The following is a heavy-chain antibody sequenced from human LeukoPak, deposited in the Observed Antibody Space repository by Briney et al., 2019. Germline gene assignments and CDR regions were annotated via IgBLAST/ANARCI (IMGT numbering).Heavy chain of an antibody. CDR1: GYTFTTYY. CDR3: ARVGVDYYDSSGSITTLGY. Sequence: ASVAVSFKASGYTFTTYYMHWVRQAPGQGREWMGLINPSGGSTSYAQKFQGRVTMTRDTSTSTVYMELSSLRSEDTAVYYCARVGVDYYDSSGSITTLGYWGQGTLVTVSS. CDR2: INPSGGST. J-gene: IGHJ4*02. D-gene: IGHD3-22*01. V-gene: IGHV1-46*01.